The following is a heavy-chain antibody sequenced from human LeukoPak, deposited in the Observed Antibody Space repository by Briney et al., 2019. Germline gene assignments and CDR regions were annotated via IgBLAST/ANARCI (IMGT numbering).Heavy chain of an antibody. CDR3: ANDRRSGGWDAAPGY. D-gene: IGHD6-19*01. V-gene: IGHV3-30*02. CDR1: GFTFSSYG. Sequence: GGSLRLSCAASGFTFSSYGMHWVRQAPGKGLEWVSFIRYGGSNQYYADSVKGRFTISRDNSKNTLYLQMNSLRGEDTAVYYCANDRRSGGWDAAPGYWGQGTMVTVSS. CDR2: IRYGGSNQ. J-gene: IGHJ4*02.